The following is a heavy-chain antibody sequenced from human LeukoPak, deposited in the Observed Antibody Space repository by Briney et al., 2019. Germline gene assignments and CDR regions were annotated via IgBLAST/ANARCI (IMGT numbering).Heavy chain of an antibody. CDR2: ISAHTRRT. D-gene: IGHD1-26*01. CDR1: GFTFSSYG. CDR3: AKTAWDTPLGRDDH. J-gene: IGHJ4*02. Sequence: PGGSLRLSCAASGFTFSSYGFNWVRQAPGKGLEWVAGISAHTRRTYYADSVKGRFTISRDNSKSTLFLQISSLRAGDTATYYCAKTAWDTPLGRDDHWGQGTRVTVSS. V-gene: IGHV3-23*01.